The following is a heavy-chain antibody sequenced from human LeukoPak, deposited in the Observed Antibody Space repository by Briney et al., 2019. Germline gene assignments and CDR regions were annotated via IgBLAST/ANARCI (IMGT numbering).Heavy chain of an antibody. CDR2: INHSGST. D-gene: IGHD2-2*01. J-gene: IGHJ4*02. Sequence: PSETLSLTCAVYGGSFSGYYWSWIRQPPGKGLEWIGEINHSGSTNYNPSLKSRVTISVDTSKNQFSLKLSSVTAADTAVYYCARLSRDVVVPAAQDYWGQGTLVTVSS. CDR3: ARLSRDVVVPAAQDY. CDR1: GGSFSGYY. V-gene: IGHV4-34*01.